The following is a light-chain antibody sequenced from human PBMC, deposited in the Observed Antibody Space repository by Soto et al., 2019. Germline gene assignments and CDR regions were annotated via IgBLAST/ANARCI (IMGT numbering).Light chain of an antibody. CDR3: QQNSITPLT. CDR2: AAS. CDR1: QSISTY. V-gene: IGKV1-39*01. Sequence: DIQMTQSPSSLSASVGDRVTITCRASQSISTYLNWYQQKPGKAPKLLIYAASSLQSGVPSRFSGCGSGTDFTLTISSLQPEDFATYYCQQNSITPLTFGQGTKVEIK. J-gene: IGKJ1*01.